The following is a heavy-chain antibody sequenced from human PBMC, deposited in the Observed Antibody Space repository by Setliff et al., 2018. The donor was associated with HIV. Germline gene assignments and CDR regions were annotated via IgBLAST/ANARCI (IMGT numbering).Heavy chain of an antibody. V-gene: IGHV2-70*17. CDR2: IDWDDDK. J-gene: IGHJ4*02. D-gene: IGHD4-17*01. CDR1: GFSLSTSKMG. Sequence: GSGPTLVNPTQTLTLTCTFSGFSLSTSKMGVGWIRQPPGKALEWLARIDWDDDKIYNTSLKTRLTISKDTSVNQVVLRMTNMDPVDTATYFCARTTVITGFDYWGQGTLVTVS. CDR3: ARTTVITGFDY.